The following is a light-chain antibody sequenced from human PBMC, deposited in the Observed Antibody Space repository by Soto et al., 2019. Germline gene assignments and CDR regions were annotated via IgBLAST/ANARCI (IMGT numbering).Light chain of an antibody. Sequence: QSVLTQPPSAPGSPGQSVTISCTGTSSDVGRYNYVSWYQQHPGKAPKLMIYEVNKRPSGVPDRFFASKSGNTASLTVSGLQAEDEADYYCSSYAGSNRSVFGTGTKVTVL. CDR1: SSDVGRYNY. CDR3: SSYAGSNRSV. CDR2: EVN. V-gene: IGLV2-8*01. J-gene: IGLJ1*01.